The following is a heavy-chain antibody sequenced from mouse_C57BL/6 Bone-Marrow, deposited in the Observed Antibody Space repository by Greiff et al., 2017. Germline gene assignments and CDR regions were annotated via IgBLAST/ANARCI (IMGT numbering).Heavy chain of an antibody. CDR2: IHPNSGST. D-gene: IGHD2-3*01. Sequence: VQLQQPGAELVKPGASVKLSCKASGYTFTSYWMHWVKQRPGQGLEWIGMIHPNSGSTNYNEKFKSKATLTVDKSSSTAYMQLSSLTSEDSAVYYCARSPRWLERAYYVDYWGQGTTLTVSS. V-gene: IGHV1-64*01. CDR1: GYTFTSYW. J-gene: IGHJ2*01. CDR3: ARSPRWLERAYYVDY.